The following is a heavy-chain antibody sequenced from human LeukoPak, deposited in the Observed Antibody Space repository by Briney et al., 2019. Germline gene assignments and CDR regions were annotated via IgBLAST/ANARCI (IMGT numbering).Heavy chain of an antibody. CDR3: ARGPHIVVVTANTPHDAFDI. D-gene: IGHD2-21*02. V-gene: IGHV1-46*01. CDR1: GYTFTSYY. J-gene: IGHJ3*02. CDR2: INPSGGST. Sequence: ASVKVSCTASGYTFTSYYMHWVRQAPGQGLEWMGIINPSGGSTSYAQKFQGRVTMTRDTSTSTVYMELSSLRSEDTAVYYCARGPHIVVVTANTPHDAFDIWGQGTMVTVSS.